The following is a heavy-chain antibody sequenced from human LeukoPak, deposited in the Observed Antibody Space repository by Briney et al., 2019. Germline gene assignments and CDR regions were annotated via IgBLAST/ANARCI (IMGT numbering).Heavy chain of an antibody. J-gene: IGHJ5*02. CDR2: ISYSGST. CDR1: GGSISSYY. D-gene: IGHD3-22*01. V-gene: IGHV4-59*01. Sequence: SETLSLTCTVSGGSISSYYWSWIRQPPGKGLEWIACISYSGSTKYNPSLKSRVTISVDTSKSQLSLKLSSVTAADTAVYYCAREPGFDSSGYLNWFDPWGQGTLVTVSS. CDR3: AREPGFDSSGYLNWFDP.